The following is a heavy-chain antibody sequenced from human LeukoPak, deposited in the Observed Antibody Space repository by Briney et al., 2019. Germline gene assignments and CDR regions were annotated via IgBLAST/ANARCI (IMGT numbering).Heavy chain of an antibody. J-gene: IGHJ6*03. CDR1: GYTFTSYG. Sequence: GASAKVSCKASGYTFTSYGISWVRQAPGQGLEWMGWISAYNGNTNYAQKLQGRVTMTTDTSTSTAYMELRSLRSDDTAVYYCARDVLGPWLSLGYYYYMDVWGKGTTVTVSS. CDR3: ARDVLGPWLSLGYYYYMDV. D-gene: IGHD3-22*01. V-gene: IGHV1-18*01. CDR2: ISAYNGNT.